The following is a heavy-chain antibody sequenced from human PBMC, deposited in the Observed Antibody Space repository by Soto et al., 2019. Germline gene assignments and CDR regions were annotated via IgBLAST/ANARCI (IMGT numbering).Heavy chain of an antibody. CDR3: ARDLRPDNGYSYGYGSGLDY. D-gene: IGHD5-18*01. CDR1: GGTFSSYT. CDR2: IIPILGIA. V-gene: IGHV1-69*08. Sequence: QVQLVQSGAEVKKPGSSVKVSCKASGGTFSSYTISWVRQAPGQGLEWMGRIIPILGIANYAQKFQGRVTITADKSTSTAYMELSSLRSEDTAVYYCARDLRPDNGYSYGYGSGLDYWGQGTLVTVSS. J-gene: IGHJ4*02.